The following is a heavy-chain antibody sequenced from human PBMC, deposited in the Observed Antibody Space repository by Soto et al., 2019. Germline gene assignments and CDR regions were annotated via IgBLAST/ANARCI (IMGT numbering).Heavy chain of an antibody. CDR3: AMVDVYVTPSPQDV. V-gene: IGHV1-18*01. CDR1: GYSFTRYG. D-gene: IGHD3-16*01. Sequence: QVQLVQSGAEVKNPGASVKVSCKASGYSFTRYGIGWARQAPGQGLEWMGWINAYNGNTNYAQNLQGRLTLTTDTSTTTAYMELRSLRSNVTAIYYCAMVDVYVTPSPQDVWGQGTTVTGSS. J-gene: IGHJ6*02. CDR2: INAYNGNT.